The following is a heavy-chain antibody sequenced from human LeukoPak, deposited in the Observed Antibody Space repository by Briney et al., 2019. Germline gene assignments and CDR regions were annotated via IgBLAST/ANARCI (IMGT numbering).Heavy chain of an antibody. CDR3: ATDRGFGELLHFDY. V-gene: IGHV1-69*06. J-gene: IGHJ4*02. Sequence: SVKVSCKASGYTFTSYGISWVRQAPGQGLEWMGGIIPIFGTANYAQKFQGRVTITADKSTSTAYMELSSLRSEDTAVYYCATDRGFGELLHFDYWGQGTLVTVSS. CDR2: IIPIFGTA. D-gene: IGHD3-10*01. CDR1: GYTFTSYG.